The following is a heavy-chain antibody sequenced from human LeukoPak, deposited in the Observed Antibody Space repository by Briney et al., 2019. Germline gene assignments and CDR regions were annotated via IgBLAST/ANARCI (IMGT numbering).Heavy chain of an antibody. V-gene: IGHV3-7*01. CDR3: AREGSDWNYYYYMDV. Sequence: GGSLRLSCAASGFTFSSFGMSWVRQAPGKGLEWVATIKYDGSDKYYVDSVRGRFTISRDNAKNSLYLQMNSLRAEDTAVYYCAREGSDWNYYYYMDVWGKGTTVTISS. J-gene: IGHJ6*03. CDR1: GFTFSSFG. CDR2: IKYDGSDK. D-gene: IGHD6-19*01.